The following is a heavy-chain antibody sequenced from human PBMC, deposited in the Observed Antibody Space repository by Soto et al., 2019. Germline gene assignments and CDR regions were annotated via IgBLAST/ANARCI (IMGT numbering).Heavy chain of an antibody. Sequence: GGSLRLSCAASGFTFSSYGMHWVRQAPGKGLVWVSRINSDGSSTSYADSVKGRFTISRDNAKNTLYLQMNSLRAEDTAVYYCARARLLHYDILTSLYGMDVWGQGTTLTVSS. J-gene: IGHJ6*02. V-gene: IGHV3-74*01. CDR1: GFTFSSYG. CDR3: ARARLLHYDILTSLYGMDV. CDR2: INSDGSST. D-gene: IGHD3-9*01.